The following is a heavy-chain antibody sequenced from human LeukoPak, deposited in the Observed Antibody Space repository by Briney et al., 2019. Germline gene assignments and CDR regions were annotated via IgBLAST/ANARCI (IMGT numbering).Heavy chain of an antibody. CDR3: GRGDPDY. CDR1: GFTFSDYW. J-gene: IGHJ4*02. CDR2: INQAGTDK. V-gene: IGHV3-7*01. D-gene: IGHD2-21*02. Sequence: GGSLRLSCTASGFTFSDYWMDWVRQAPGKGLEWVANINQAGTDKYYVDSVKGRFTISRDNAKNSSYLQMNSLRAEDTAVYYCGRGDPDYWGQGALVTVSS.